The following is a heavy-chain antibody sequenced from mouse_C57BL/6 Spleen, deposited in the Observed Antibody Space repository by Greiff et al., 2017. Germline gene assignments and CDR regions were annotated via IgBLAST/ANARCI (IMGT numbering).Heavy chain of an antibody. D-gene: IGHD1-1*01. CDR3: ARNCGSFYAMDY. CDR1: GYSITSGYY. CDR2: ISYDGSN. V-gene: IGHV3-6*01. Sequence: EVKLVESGPGLVKPSQSLSLTCSVTGYSITSGYYWNWIRQFPGNKLEWMGYISYDGSNNYNPSLKNRISITRDTSKNQFFLKLKSVTTEDTATDDGARNCGSFYAMDYWGQGTSVTVSS. J-gene: IGHJ4*01.